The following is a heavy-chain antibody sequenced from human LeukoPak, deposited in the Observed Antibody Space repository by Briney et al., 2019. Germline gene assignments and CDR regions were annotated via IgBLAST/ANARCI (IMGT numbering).Heavy chain of an antibody. V-gene: IGHV3-7*01. CDR3: AKGDPPGSFDY. CDR2: IKQDGSEK. J-gene: IGHJ4*02. D-gene: IGHD2-21*02. Sequence: GGSLRLSCAVSGFTFSSYWMNWVRQAPGKGLEWVANIKQDGSEKNYVDSVKGRFTISRDNSKNTLYLQMNSLRAEDTAVYYCAKGDPPGSFDYWGQGTLVTVSS. CDR1: GFTFSSYW.